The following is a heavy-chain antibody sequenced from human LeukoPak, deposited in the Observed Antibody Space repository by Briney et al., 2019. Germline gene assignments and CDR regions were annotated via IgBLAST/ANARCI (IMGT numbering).Heavy chain of an antibody. CDR1: GFAFSSYA. CDR3: ANAIVVRTYYFNY. CDR2: ISRRDDYT. D-gene: IGHD2-21*01. V-gene: IGHV3-23*01. Sequence: PGGALRLSCAASGFAFSSYAMSWVRQPPGKGLEWVSVISRRDDYTYYPDSVKGRCTISRDNSNNPLYLQMTSLRAEDTAVYYCANAIVVRTYYFNYWGQGTLVTVSS. J-gene: IGHJ4*02.